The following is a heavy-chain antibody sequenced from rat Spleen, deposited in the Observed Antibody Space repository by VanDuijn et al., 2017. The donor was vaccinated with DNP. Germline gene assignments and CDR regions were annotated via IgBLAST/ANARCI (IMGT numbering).Heavy chain of an antibody. CDR3: YNNYFAY. D-gene: IGHD1-10*01. CDR1: GFSLTSYG. Sequence: VTCTVSGFSLTSYGVHWVRQAPGKGLEWMGIMWGDGSTDYNSTLKSRLSISRDTSKSQVFLTMNSLQTDDTAVYYCYNNYFAYWGQGVMVTVSS. CDR2: MWGDGST. V-gene: IGHV2-77*01. J-gene: IGHJ2*01.